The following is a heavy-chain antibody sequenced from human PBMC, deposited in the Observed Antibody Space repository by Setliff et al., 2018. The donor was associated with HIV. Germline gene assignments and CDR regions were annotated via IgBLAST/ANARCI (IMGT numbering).Heavy chain of an antibody. J-gene: IGHJ4*01. D-gene: IGHD3-10*01. Sequence: PGGSLRLSCAASGFNFKTYGMTWVRQAPGKGLDWVAHIGGSNHGIHYTASVQGRFTVSRDNANNLLFLEMNNLRVEDTAVYYCASFFGDYGYWGHGTQVTVSS. CDR3: ASFFGDYGY. CDR1: GFNFKTYG. V-gene: IGHV3-48*04. CDR2: IGGSNHGI.